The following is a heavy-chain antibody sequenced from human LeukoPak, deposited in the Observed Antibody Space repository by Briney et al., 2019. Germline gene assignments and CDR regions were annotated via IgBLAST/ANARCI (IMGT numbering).Heavy chain of an antibody. CDR3: ARGYYGSGSFYYYYYMDV. CDR2: IIPIFGTA. CDR1: GGTFSSYA. J-gene: IGHJ6*03. Sequence: SVKVSCKASGGTFSSYAISWVRQAPGQGLEWMGGIIPIFGTANYAQKFQGRVTITTDESTSTAYMELSSLRSEDTAVYYCARGYYGSGSFYYYYYMDVWGKGTTVTVSS. V-gene: IGHV1-69*05. D-gene: IGHD3-10*01.